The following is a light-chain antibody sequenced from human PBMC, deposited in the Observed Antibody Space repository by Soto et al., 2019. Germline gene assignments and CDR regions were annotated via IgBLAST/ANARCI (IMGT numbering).Light chain of an antibody. J-gene: IGKJ5*01. CDR2: GAS. V-gene: IGKV3-20*01. CDR3: QQHGSSPIT. Sequence: EIVLTQPPVTLSLSPGERSRLPFRASQMVSSNYLAWHQQKPGQTPRLLVYGASSRATGIPDRFSGSGSGTDFTLTISRLEPEDFAVYYCQQHGSSPITFGQGTRLEI. CDR1: QMVSSNY.